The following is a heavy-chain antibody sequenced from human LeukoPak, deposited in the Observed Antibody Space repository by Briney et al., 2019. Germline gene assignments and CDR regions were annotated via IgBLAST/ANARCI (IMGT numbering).Heavy chain of an antibody. CDR3: ARDLPFYDFWSGYSYYFDY. CDR2: IKQDGSEK. V-gene: IGHV3-7*01. CDR1: GFTFSSYW. J-gene: IGHJ4*02. Sequence: GGSLRLSCAASGFTFSSYWMHWVRQAPGKGLEWVANIKQDGSEKYYVDSVKGRFTISRDNAESSLYLQMSSLRAEDTAVYYCARDLPFYDFWSGYSYYFDYWGQGTLVTVSS. D-gene: IGHD3-3*01.